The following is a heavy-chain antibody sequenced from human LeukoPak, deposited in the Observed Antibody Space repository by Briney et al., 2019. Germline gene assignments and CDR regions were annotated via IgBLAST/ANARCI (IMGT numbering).Heavy chain of an antibody. CDR2: IKQDGSEK. CDR3: VRNLAVAGTCFDS. V-gene: IGHV3-7*03. J-gene: IGHJ4*02. Sequence: GGSVRLSCAASGFTFSSYWMSWVRQAPGKGLEWVANIKQDGSEKNYVASVRGRFTISRDNAESSLYLQMNTLRAEDTAVYYCVRNLAVAGTCFDSWGQGTLVTVSS. CDR1: GFTFSSYW. D-gene: IGHD6-19*01.